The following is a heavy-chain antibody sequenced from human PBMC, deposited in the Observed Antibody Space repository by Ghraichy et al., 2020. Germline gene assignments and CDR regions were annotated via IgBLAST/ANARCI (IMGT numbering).Heavy chain of an antibody. CDR2: INHSGST. J-gene: IGHJ6*02. Sequence: SQTLSLTCAVYGGSFSGYYWSWIRQPPGKGLEWIGEINHSGSTNYNPSLKSRVTISVDTSKNQFSLKLSSVTAADTAVYYCARAKLNRGYCSGGSCYRYYYYYYGMDVWGQGTTVTVSS. CDR3: ARAKLNRGYCSGGSCYRYYYYYYGMDV. V-gene: IGHV4-34*01. CDR1: GGSFSGYY. D-gene: IGHD2-15*01.